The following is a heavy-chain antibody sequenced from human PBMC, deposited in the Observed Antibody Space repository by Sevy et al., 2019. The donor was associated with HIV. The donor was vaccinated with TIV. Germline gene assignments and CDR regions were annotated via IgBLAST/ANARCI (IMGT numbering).Heavy chain of an antibody. CDR1: GFTFDDYT. Sequence: VGSLRLSCAASGFTFDDYTMHWVRQPPGKGLEWVSLISWDGGSTYYADSVKGRFTISRDNSKNSLFLQMNSLRSEDTAFYYCAKLGGNYGDCDDYWGRGTLVTVSS. CDR3: AKLGGNYGDCDDY. V-gene: IGHV3-43*01. CDR2: ISWDGGST. D-gene: IGHD4-17*01. J-gene: IGHJ4*02.